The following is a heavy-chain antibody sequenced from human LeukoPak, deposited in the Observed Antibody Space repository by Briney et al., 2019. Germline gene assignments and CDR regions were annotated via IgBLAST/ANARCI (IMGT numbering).Heavy chain of an antibody. Sequence: GASVKVSCKASGYTFTSYGISWVRQAPGQGLEWMGGIIPIFGTANYAQKFQGRVTITADESTSTAYMELSSLRSEDTAVYYCARGGGYDSSGYPNWFDPWGQGTLVTVSS. CDR1: GYTFTSYG. D-gene: IGHD3-22*01. J-gene: IGHJ5*02. CDR2: IIPIFGTA. V-gene: IGHV1-69*13. CDR3: ARGGGYDSSGYPNWFDP.